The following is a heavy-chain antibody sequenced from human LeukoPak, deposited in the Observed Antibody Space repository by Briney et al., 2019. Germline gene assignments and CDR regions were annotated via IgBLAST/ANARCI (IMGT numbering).Heavy chain of an antibody. V-gene: IGHV3-48*03. Sequence: PGGSLRLSCAASGFTFSSYEMNWVRQAPGEGLEWVSYISSSGSTIYYADSVKSRFTISRDNAKNSLYLQMNSLRAEDTAVYYCARAYCGGDCYCDYWGQGTLVTVSS. D-gene: IGHD2-21*02. CDR3: ARAYCGGDCYCDY. J-gene: IGHJ4*02. CDR2: ISSSGSTI. CDR1: GFTFSSYE.